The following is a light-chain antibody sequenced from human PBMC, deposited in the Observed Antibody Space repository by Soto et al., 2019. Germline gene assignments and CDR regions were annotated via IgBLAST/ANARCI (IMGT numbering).Light chain of an antibody. Sequence: EIVMPQSPVTLSLSPGDRATLSCRASQSLSNTYISWYQQKPGQAPRLLIYGASTRATGIPARFSGSGSGTDFTLTNSSLQPEDFALYYCHQDFDLPLTFGGGTKVEIK. CDR3: HQDFDLPLT. CDR1: QSLSNTY. V-gene: IGKV3D-7*01. J-gene: IGKJ4*01. CDR2: GAS.